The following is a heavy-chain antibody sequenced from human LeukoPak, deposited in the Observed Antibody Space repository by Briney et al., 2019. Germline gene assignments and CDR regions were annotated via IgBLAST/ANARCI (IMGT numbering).Heavy chain of an antibody. Sequence: GGSLRLSCAASEFTVSSNYMNWVRQAPGKGLEWVSVIYGGGNTYYADSVKGRFTISGDNSKNAVFLQMNSLRAEDTAVYYCARASFYYDARALDPWGQGALVTVSS. J-gene: IGHJ5*02. CDR2: IYGGGNT. V-gene: IGHV3-53*01. CDR1: EFTVSSNY. D-gene: IGHD3-22*01. CDR3: ARASFYYDARALDP.